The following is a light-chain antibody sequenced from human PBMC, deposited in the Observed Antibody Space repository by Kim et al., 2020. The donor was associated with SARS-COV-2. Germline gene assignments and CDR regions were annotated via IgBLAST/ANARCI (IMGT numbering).Light chain of an antibody. J-gene: IGKJ4*01. CDR3: QQSHTAPLLS. Sequence: DIQMTQSPSSLSASVGDRVTIACRASQSISTYLNWYQHKPGKAPNLLIYAASSLQSGVPSRFSGSGSGTDFTLTISSLQPEDFATYYCQQSHTAPLLSFGGGTKLEI. CDR1: QSISTY. CDR2: AAS. V-gene: IGKV1-39*01.